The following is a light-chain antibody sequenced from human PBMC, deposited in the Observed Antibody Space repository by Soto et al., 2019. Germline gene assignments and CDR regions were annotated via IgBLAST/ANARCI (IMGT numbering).Light chain of an antibody. Sequence: DIQMTQSPSSLSASVGDRVTMTCLASQDIGTYLAWYQQKPGKVPKLLIYAASTLQSGVPSRFSGSGSGTDFTLTISSLQPEDVATYYCQKDNSAPFTFGGGTKVDIK. CDR2: AAS. J-gene: IGKJ4*01. V-gene: IGKV1-27*01. CDR3: QKDNSAPFT. CDR1: QDIGTY.